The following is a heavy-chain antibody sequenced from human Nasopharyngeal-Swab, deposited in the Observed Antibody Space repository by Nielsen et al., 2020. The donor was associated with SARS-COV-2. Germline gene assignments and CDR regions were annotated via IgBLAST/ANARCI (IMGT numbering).Heavy chain of an antibody. V-gene: IGHV4-31*02. J-gene: IGHJ4*02. CDR2: IYYSGST. D-gene: IGHD3-22*01. CDR3: ARDCKDSRGHYFDY. Sequence: WIRQPPGKGLEWIGYIYYSGSTYCNPSLKSRVTISVDTSKNQFSLKLSSVTAADTAVYYCARDCKDSRGHYFDYWGQGTLVTVSS.